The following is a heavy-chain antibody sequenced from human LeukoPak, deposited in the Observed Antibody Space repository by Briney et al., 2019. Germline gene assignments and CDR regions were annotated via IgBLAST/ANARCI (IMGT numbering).Heavy chain of an antibody. V-gene: IGHV4-61*02. CDR3: ASGPSPVGAFDY. CDR1: GGSISSGSYY. CDR2: MYTSGST. Sequence: PSETLSLTCTVSGGSISSGSYYWSWIRQPAGKGLEWIGRMYTSGSTNYNPSLKSRGTISVDTSKNQFSLKLSSVTAADTAVYYCASGPSPVGAFDYWGQGTLVTVSS. J-gene: IGHJ4*02. D-gene: IGHD2-15*01.